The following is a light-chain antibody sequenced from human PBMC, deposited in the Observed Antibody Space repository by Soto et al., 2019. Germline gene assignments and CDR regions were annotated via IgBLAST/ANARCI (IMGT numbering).Light chain of an antibody. J-gene: IGKJ1*01. CDR1: QSVSSSY. CDR3: QQYGSSSWT. CDR2: GTS. Sequence: EIVLTQSPGTLSLSPGERVTLSCRASQSVSSSYLAWYQQKPGQAPRLLIYGTSSRATAIPDRFSGSGSGTDFTLTISRLEPEDFAVYYCQQYGSSSWTFGQGTKV. V-gene: IGKV3-20*01.